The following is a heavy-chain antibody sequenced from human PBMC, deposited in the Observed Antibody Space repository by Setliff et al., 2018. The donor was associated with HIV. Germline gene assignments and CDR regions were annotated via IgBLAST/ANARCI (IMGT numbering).Heavy chain of an antibody. V-gene: IGHV4-4*08. CDR3: ARDLTSNSNCFEP. J-gene: IGHJ5*02. D-gene: IGHD4-4*01. CDR1: GGSISGYH. CDR2: IYTSRGT. Sequence: ASETLSLTCTVSGGSISGYHWNWLRQTPGKGLEWIGYIYTSRGTNYNPSLESRISMSVDTSKNQFSLKLTSVTAADTAIYYCARDLTSNSNCFEPWGQGTQVTVSS.